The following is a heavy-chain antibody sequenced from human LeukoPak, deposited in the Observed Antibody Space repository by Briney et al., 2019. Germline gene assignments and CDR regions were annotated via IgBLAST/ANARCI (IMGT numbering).Heavy chain of an antibody. CDR2: IYYSGST. Sequence: PSETLSLTCTVSCGSISSYYWSWIRQPPGKGLEWIGYIYYSGSTNYNPSLKSRVTISVDTSKNQFSLKLSSVTAADTAVYYCACLTTADAFDIWGQGTMVTVSS. V-gene: IGHV4-59*01. CDR1: CGSISSYY. J-gene: IGHJ3*02. D-gene: IGHD3-22*01. CDR3: ACLTTADAFDI.